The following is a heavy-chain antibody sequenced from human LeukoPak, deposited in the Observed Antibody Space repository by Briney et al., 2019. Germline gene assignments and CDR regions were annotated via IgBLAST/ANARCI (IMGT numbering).Heavy chain of an antibody. CDR3: ARGQWDSSGYYYYYYGMDV. CDR1: GFTFSSYS. V-gene: IGHV3-48*04. CDR2: ISSSSSTI. J-gene: IGHJ6*02. D-gene: IGHD3-22*01. Sequence: GGSLRLSCAASGFTFSSYSMNWVRQAPGKGLEWVSYISSSSSTIYYADSVKGRFTISRDNAKNSLYLQMNSLRAEDTAVYYCARGQWDSSGYYYYYYGMDVWGQGTTVTVSS.